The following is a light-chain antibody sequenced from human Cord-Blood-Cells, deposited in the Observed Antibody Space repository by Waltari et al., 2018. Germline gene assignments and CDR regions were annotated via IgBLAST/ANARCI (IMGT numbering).Light chain of an antibody. Sequence: QSVLTQPPSASGTPGQRVTISCSGRRSNIGSHTVNWYQQLPGTAPKLLIYRNNQRPSGGPDRFSGSKSGTSASLAISGLQSEDEADYYCAAWDDSLNGWVFGGGTKLTVL. CDR2: RNN. CDR3: AAWDDSLNGWV. V-gene: IGLV1-44*01. CDR1: RSNIGSHT. J-gene: IGLJ3*02.